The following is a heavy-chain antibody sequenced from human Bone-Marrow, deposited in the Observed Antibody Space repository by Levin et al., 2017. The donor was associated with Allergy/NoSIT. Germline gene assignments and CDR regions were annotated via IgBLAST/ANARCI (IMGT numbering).Heavy chain of an antibody. CDR2: IRSKANSYAT. CDR3: TSHCSGGSCPGGNFDY. D-gene: IGHD2-15*01. Sequence: GESLKISCAASGFTFSSSAMHWVRQASGKGLEWVGRIRSKANSYATAYAASVKGRFTISRDDSKNTAYLQMNSLKTEDTAVYYCTSHCSGGSCPGGNFDYWGQGTLVTVSS. J-gene: IGHJ4*02. CDR1: GFTFSSSA. V-gene: IGHV3-73*01.